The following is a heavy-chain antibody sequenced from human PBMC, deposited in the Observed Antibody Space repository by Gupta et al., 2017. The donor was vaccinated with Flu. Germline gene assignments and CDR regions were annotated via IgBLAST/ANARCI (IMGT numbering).Heavy chain of an antibody. CDR3: ARGYCSSTSCSSHFDY. CDR1: GFTFSNYT. J-gene: IGHJ4*02. Sequence: EVQLVESGGGLVKPGGSVRLSCAASGFTFSNYTMHWVRPAPGKGLEWVSSISSSSSYIYYADTLKGRFTISRDNAKNSLYLQMNSLRAEDTAVYYCARGYCSSTSCSSHFDYWGQGTLVTVSS. CDR2: ISSSSSYI. V-gene: IGHV3-21*01. D-gene: IGHD2-2*01.